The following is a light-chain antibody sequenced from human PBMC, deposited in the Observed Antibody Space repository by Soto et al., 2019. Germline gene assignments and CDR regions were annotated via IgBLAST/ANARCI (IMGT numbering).Light chain of an antibody. Sequence: EIVLTQSPGTLSLSPGEGATLSCRASQSVTSNYLAWYQHKPGQAPRLLIYSASSRAAGIPDRFSGSGTGTAFTLALSRLEREGFAVFFCDRYCYGRVSFVQGNQLEIK. CDR2: SAS. V-gene: IGKV3-20*01. CDR3: DRYCYGRVS. J-gene: IGKJ2*03. CDR1: QSVTSNY.